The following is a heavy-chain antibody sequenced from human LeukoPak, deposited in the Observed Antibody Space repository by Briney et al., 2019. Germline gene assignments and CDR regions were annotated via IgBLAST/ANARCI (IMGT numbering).Heavy chain of an antibody. D-gene: IGHD3-10*01. CDR3: ARWGNPYYYGSGRARREFDP. CDR2: IYYSGST. Sequence: PSETLSLTCTVSGGSISSSSYYWGWIRQPPGKGLEWIGSIYYSGSTYYNPSLKSRVTISVDTSKNQFSLKLSSVTAADTAVYYCARWGNPYYYGSGRARREFDPWGQGTLVTVSS. V-gene: IGHV4-39*07. J-gene: IGHJ5*02. CDR1: GGSISSSSYY.